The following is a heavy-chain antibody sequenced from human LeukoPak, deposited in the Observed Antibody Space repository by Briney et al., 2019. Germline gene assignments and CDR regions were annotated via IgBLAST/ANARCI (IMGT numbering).Heavy chain of an antibody. CDR1: GFTVSSNY. J-gene: IGHJ6*02. Sequence: GGSLRLSCAASGFTVSSNYMSWVRQAPGKGLEWASVIYSGGSTYYADSVKGRFTISRDNSKNTLYLQMNSLRAEDTAVYYCATGEPYYYYGMDVWGQGTTVTVSS. V-gene: IGHV3-66*02. CDR2: IYSGGST. CDR3: ATGEPYYYYGMDV.